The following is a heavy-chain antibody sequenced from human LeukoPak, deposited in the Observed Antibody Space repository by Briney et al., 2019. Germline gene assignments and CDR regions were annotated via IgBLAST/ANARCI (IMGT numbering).Heavy chain of an antibody. CDR2: INPNSGGT. V-gene: IGHV1-2*02. CDR1: GYTFTGYY. CDR3: ARGAFRITFGGVMTHFDY. J-gene: IGHJ4*02. Sequence: GASVKVSCKASGYTFTGYYMHWVRQAPGQGLEWMGWINPNSGGTNYAQKFQGRVTMTRDKSISTAYMELSRLGSDDTAVYYCARGAFRITFGGVMTHFDYWGQGTLVTVSS. D-gene: IGHD3-16*01.